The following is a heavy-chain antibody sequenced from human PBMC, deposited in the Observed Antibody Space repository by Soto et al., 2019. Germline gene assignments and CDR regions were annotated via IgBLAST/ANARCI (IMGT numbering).Heavy chain of an antibody. CDR3: AKWANSSWYVDY. CDR1: GFTFSSYA. CDR2: ISGSGGST. Sequence: EVHLLESGGGLVQPGGSLRLSCAASGFTFSSYAMSWVRQAPGKGLEWVSAISGSGGSTYYADSVKGRFTISRDNSKNTLYLQINSLRAEDTAVYYCAKWANSSWYVDYWGQGTLVTVSS. J-gene: IGHJ4*02. D-gene: IGHD6-13*01. V-gene: IGHV3-23*01.